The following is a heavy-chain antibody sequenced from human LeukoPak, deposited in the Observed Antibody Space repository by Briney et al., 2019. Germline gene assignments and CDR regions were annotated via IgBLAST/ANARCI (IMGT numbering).Heavy chain of an antibody. CDR2: VVPIFGTT. D-gene: IGHD3-22*01. V-gene: IGHV1-69*08. Sequence: SVKVSCKASGGTFSSYTISWVRQAPGQGLEWMGRVVPIFGTTNYAQKFQDRVTITADKSTSTAYMQLSSLTSEDTAVYYCSTLGHDSNGYYRPTDHWGQGTLVTVSS. CDR3: STLGHDSNGYYRPTDH. J-gene: IGHJ4*02. CDR1: GGTFSSYT.